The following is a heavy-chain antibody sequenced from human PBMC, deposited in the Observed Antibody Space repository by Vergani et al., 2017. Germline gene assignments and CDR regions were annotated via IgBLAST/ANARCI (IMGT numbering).Heavy chain of an antibody. Sequence: QLRLQESGPGLVKPSETLSLTCTVSGGSISSSSYYWGWIRQPPGKGLEWIGSIYYSGSTYYNPSLKSRVTISVDTSKNQFSLKLSSVTAADTAVYYCARHEGGGSYFWFDPWGQGTLVTVSS. V-gene: IGHV4-39*01. CDR3: ARHEGGGSYFWFDP. J-gene: IGHJ5*02. CDR2: IYYSGST. CDR1: GGSISSSSYY. D-gene: IGHD1-26*01.